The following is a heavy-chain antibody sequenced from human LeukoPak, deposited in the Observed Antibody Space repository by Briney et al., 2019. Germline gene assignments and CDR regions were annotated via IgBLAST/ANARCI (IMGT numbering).Heavy chain of an antibody. Sequence: GGSLRLSCTASGFSFSNYWMSWVRQAPGKGLEWVGSIKQDGSDKYCVDAVRGRCSISRDNAKNSLFLQMSSLRAENTAVYYCARDWRQDNAFDLWGRGTMVTVSS. J-gene: IGHJ3*01. CDR3: ARDWRQDNAFDL. CDR1: GFSFSNYW. D-gene: IGHD2-15*01. V-gene: IGHV3-7*01. CDR2: IKQDGSDK.